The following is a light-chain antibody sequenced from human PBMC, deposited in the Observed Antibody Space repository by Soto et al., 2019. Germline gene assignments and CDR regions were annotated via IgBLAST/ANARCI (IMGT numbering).Light chain of an antibody. CDR2: GNS. Sequence: QSVLTQPPSVSGAPGQRVTISCTGSSSNIGAGYGVHWYQQLPGTAPKLLINGNSNRPSGVPDRFSGSKSGTSASLAITGLQAEDEADYYCQSYDSSLSAFYVFGTGTKVTVL. CDR3: QSYDSSLSAFYV. V-gene: IGLV1-40*01. CDR1: SSNIGAGYG. J-gene: IGLJ1*01.